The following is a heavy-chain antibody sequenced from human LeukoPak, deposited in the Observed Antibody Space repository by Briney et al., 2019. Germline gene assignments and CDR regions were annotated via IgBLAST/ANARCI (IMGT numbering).Heavy chain of an antibody. CDR3: ATDAADSSGYGV. J-gene: IGHJ4*02. D-gene: IGHD3-22*01. CDR1: GYTFTGYY. Sequence: ASVKVSCKASGYTFTGYYMHWVRQAPGQGLEWMGWINPNSGGTNYAQKFQGRVTMTRDTSISTAYMELSRLRSDDTAVYYCATDAADSSGYGVWGQGTLVTVSS. V-gene: IGHV1-2*02. CDR2: INPNSGGT.